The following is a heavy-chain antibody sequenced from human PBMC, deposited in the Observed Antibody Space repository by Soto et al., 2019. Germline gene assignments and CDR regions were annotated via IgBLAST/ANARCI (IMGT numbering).Heavy chain of an antibody. D-gene: IGHD1-26*01. J-gene: IGHJ2*01. CDR1: GYTFTSYA. Sequence: QVQLVQSGAEVKKPGASVKVSCKASGYTFTSYAMHWVRQAPGQRLEWMGWINAGNGNTKYSQKFQGRVTITRDTSASTADMELSSLRSEDTAVYYCARGGSRYGYFDLWGRGTLVTVSS. V-gene: IGHV1-3*01. CDR2: INAGNGNT. CDR3: ARGGSRYGYFDL.